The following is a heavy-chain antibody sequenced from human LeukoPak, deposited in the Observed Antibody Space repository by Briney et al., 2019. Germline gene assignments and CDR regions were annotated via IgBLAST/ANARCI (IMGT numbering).Heavy chain of an antibody. CDR3: VKDRIRLRYLMDY. D-gene: IGHD3-9*01. CDR1: GFTLSSYS. J-gene: IGHJ4*02. Sequence: PGGSLRLSRSASGFTLSSYSMHWVRQPPGRGREYVSGITNNGDRTYYADSVKGRFTISRDNSKNTLFLQMSSLRAEDTAVYYCVKDRIRLRYLMDYWGQGTLVTVSS. CDR2: ITNNGDRT. V-gene: IGHV3-64D*06.